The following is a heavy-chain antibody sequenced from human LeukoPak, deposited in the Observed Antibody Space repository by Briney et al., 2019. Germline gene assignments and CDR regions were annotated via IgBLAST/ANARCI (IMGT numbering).Heavy chain of an antibody. CDR3: ARRRYYDSTGYFE. D-gene: IGHD3-22*01. Sequence: PSETLSLTCTVSGDFISSSSYYWGWIRQPPGKRLEWIGDVYYTGRTYYNPSLKSRVFISIDTSKNYFSLNLNFVTAADTAVYYCARRRYYDSTGYFEWGRGSLVTVSS. J-gene: IGHJ1*01. CDR2: VYYTGRT. CDR1: GDFISSSSYY. V-gene: IGHV4-39*02.